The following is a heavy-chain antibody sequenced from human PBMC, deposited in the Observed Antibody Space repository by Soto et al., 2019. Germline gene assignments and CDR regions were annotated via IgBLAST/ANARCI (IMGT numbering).Heavy chain of an antibody. J-gene: IGHJ1*01. V-gene: IGHV1-69*12. D-gene: IGHD3-22*01. Sequence: QVQLVQSGAEVKKPGSSVKVSCKASGGTFSNYALDWVRQAPGQGLEWMGGIIPIFGTVRHAQNFQGRVTITADETTATAYMGLSSLRYEDTAMYYCATGGERDYYDHGGWRWGQGTLVTVSS. CDR1: GGTFSNYA. CDR3: ATGGERDYYDHGGWR. CDR2: IIPIFGTV.